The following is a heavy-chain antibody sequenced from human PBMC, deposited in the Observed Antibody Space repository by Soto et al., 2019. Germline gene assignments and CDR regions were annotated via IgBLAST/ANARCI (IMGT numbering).Heavy chain of an antibody. CDR3: AKAQTVWFGELLYFSYYYGMDV. D-gene: IGHD3-10*01. CDR2: ISYDGSNK. Sequence: GGSLRLSCAASGFTFSSYGMHWVRQAPGKGLEWVAVISYDGSNKYYADSVKGRFTISRDNSKNTLYLQMNSLRAEDTAVYYCAKAQTVWFGELLYFSYYYGMDVWGQGTTVTVSS. V-gene: IGHV3-30*18. J-gene: IGHJ6*02. CDR1: GFTFSSYG.